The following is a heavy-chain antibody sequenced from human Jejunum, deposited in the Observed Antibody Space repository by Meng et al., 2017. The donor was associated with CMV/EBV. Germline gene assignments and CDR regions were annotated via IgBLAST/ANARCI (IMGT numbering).Heavy chain of an antibody. CDR2: ISWDGSST. J-gene: IGHJ3*02. V-gene: IGHV3-43*01. Sequence: DDFTMHWVRQAPGKGLEWVSLISWDGSSTYYADYVKGRSTISRDNSKNSLYLQMNSLRSDDTALYYCAKGGFCTTSSCTRGAFDMWGHGTMVTVSS. CDR3: AKGGFCTTSSCTRGAFDM. D-gene: IGHD2-2*01. CDR1: DDFT.